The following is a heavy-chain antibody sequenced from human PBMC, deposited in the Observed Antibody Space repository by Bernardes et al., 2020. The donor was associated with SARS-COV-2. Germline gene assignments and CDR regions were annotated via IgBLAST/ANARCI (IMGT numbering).Heavy chain of an antibody. V-gene: IGHV4-59*01. D-gene: IGHD1-26*01. CDR2: ISYGGTT. Sequence: SETLSLTCTVSGATLTGDYWSWIRQTPGEGLQWIAWISYGGTTNYNPSLESRVTISLDTSKNDFSLKLTSLTAADTAVYYCSRGGASSRYFDSGGQGTLVTGSS. CDR1: GATLTGDY. J-gene: IGHJ4*02. CDR3: SRGGASSRYFDS.